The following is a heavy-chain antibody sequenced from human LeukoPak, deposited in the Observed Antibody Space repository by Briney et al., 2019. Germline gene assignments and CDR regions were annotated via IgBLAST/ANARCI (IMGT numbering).Heavy chain of an antibody. CDR1: GFTFSDYY. D-gene: IGHD6-13*01. J-gene: IGHJ4*02. CDR2: ISSSGSTI. Sequence: PGGSLRLSRAASGFTFSDYYMSWIRQAPGKGLEWVSYISSSGSTIYYADSVKGRFTISRDNAKNSLYLQMNSLRAEDTAVYYCARDRGRIAARVFDYWGQGTLVTVSS. V-gene: IGHV3-11*01. CDR3: ARDRGRIAARVFDY.